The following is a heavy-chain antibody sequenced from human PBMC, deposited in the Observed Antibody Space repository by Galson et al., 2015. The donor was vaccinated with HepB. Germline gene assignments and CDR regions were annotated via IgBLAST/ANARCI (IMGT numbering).Heavy chain of an antibody. CDR2: ITSSGGLT. J-gene: IGHJ4*02. V-gene: IGHV3-11*06. D-gene: IGHD2-15*01. Sequence: SLRLSCAASGFTFSDFYMPWIRQTPGKGLECISYITSSGGLTSYAASVKGRFTISRDNANHSLFLQMDSLTVEDTATYYCARGRYCRGGNCHRDFWGQGTLVIVS. CDR1: GFTFSDFY. CDR3: ARGRYCRGGNCHRDF.